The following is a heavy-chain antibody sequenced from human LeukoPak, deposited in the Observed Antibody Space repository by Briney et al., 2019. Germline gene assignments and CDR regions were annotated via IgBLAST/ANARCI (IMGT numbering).Heavy chain of an antibody. J-gene: IGHJ4*02. CDR3: ARDTGVGATYFDY. CDR1: GFTVSSNY. V-gene: IGHV3-66*01. Sequence: GGSLRLSCAASGFTVSSNYMSWVRQAPGKGLEWVSVIYSGGGTYYADSVKGRFTISRDNSKNTLYLQMNSLRAEDTAVYYCARDTGVGATYFDYWGQGTLVTVSS. D-gene: IGHD1-26*01. CDR2: IYSGGGT.